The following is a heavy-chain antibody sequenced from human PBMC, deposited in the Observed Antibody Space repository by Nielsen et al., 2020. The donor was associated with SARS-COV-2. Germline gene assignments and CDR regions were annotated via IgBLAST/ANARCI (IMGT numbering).Heavy chain of an antibody. J-gene: IGHJ6*03. V-gene: IGHV4-39*01. CDR3: ARGRLTLVRGVMYYYMDV. Sequence: SETLSLTCTVSGGSISSSSYYWGWIRQPPGKGLEWIGSIYYSGSTYYNPSLKSRVTISVDTSKNQFSLRLSSVTAADTAVFYCARGRLTLVRGVMYYYMDVWGKGTTVTVSS. CDR2: IYYSGST. CDR1: GGSISSSSYY. D-gene: IGHD3-10*01.